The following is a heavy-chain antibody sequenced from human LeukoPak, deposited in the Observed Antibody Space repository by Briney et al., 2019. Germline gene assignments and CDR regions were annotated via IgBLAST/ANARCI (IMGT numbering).Heavy chain of an antibody. D-gene: IGHD6-6*01. V-gene: IGHV1-18*01. CDR3: ARGGPYSSSSYFDY. CDR1: GYTFTSYG. J-gene: IGHJ4*02. Sequence: GASVTVSCTASGYTFTSYGISWVRQAPGQGLEWMGWISAYNGNTNYAQKLQGRVTMTTDTSTSTAYMELRSLRSDDTAVYYCARGGPYSSSSYFDYWGQGTLVIVSS. CDR2: ISAYNGNT.